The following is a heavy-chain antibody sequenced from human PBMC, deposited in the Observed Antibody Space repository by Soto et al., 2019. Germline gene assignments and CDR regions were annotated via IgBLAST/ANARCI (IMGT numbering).Heavy chain of an antibody. D-gene: IGHD5-12*01. CDR1: GFTFSSYA. J-gene: IGHJ5*02. CDR3: AKDIARPPTISKGFDP. Sequence: EVQLLESGGGLVQPGGSLRLSCAASGFTFSSYAMSWVRQAPGKGLEWVSAISGSGGSTYYADSVKGRFTISRDNSKNTLYLQMTGLRAEDTAVYYCAKDIARPPTISKGFDPWGQGTLVTVSS. V-gene: IGHV3-23*01. CDR2: ISGSGGST.